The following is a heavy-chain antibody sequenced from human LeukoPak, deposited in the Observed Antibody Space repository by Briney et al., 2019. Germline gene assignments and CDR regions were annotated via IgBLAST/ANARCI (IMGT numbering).Heavy chain of an antibody. V-gene: IGHV3-21*01. CDR2: ISSSSSYI. CDR1: GFTFSSYS. J-gene: IGHJ6*02. Sequence: GGSLRLSCAASGFTFSSYSMNWVRQAPGKGLEWVSSISSSSSYIYYADSVKGRFTISRDNAKNSLYLQMNSLRAEDTAVYYCARDRYFDWLSAYYYGMDVWGQGTTVTVSS. D-gene: IGHD3-9*01. CDR3: ARDRYFDWLSAYYYGMDV.